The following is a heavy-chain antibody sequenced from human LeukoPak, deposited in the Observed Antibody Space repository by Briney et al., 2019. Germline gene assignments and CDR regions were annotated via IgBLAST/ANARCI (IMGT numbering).Heavy chain of an antibody. J-gene: IGHJ3*02. CDR1: GASMTTYY. CDR2: IYSSGST. V-gene: IGHV4-59*01. CDR3: ARLPAARLISGAFDI. D-gene: IGHD1-20*01. Sequence: SETLSLTCTVSGASMTTYYWSWIRQPPGKGLEWVAYIYSSGSTNYNPSLKSRLNISIDTSKKQFYLKMSFVTAAATALYYCARLPAARLISGAFDIWGQGTMVTVSS.